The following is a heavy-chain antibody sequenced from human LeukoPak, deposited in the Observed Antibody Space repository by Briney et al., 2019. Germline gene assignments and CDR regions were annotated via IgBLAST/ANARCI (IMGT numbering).Heavy chain of an antibody. CDR1: GGTFSSYA. D-gene: IGHD3-22*01. V-gene: IGHV1-24*01. Sequence: ASVKVSCKASGGTFSSYAISWVRQAPGKGLEWMGGFDPEDGETIYAQKFQGRVTMTEDTSTDTAYMELSSLRSEDTAVYYCATGDDSSGYYYASLWGQGTLVTVSS. CDR2: FDPEDGET. CDR3: ATGDDSSGYYYASL. J-gene: IGHJ4*02.